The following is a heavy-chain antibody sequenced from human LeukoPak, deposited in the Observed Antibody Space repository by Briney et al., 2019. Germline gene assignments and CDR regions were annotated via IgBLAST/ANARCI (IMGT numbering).Heavy chain of an antibody. CDR3: AKDSPAYYDSSGYWGYFDY. V-gene: IGHV3-23*01. CDR2: ISGSGGST. D-gene: IGHD3-22*01. Sequence: GGSLRLSCAASGLTFSSYAMSWVRQAPGKGLEWVSAISGSGGSTYYADSVKGRFTISRDNSKNTLYLQMNSLRAEDTAVYYCAKDSPAYYDSSGYWGYFDYWGQGTLVTVSS. J-gene: IGHJ4*02. CDR1: GLTFSSYA.